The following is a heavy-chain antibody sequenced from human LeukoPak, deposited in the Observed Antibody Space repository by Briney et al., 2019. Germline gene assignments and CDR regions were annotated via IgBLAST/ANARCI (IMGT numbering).Heavy chain of an antibody. CDR3: ARDRWFGELLPYFDY. CDR2: INFDGSDT. V-gene: IGHV3-74*01. Sequence: GGSLRLSCAASGFTFSSHWMYWVRQVPGKGLVWVSRINFDGSDTSYADSVKGRFTISRDNAKNTLYLQMNSLRAEDTAVYYCARDRWFGELLPYFDYWGQGTLVTVSS. CDR1: GFTFSSHW. J-gene: IGHJ4*02. D-gene: IGHD3-10*01.